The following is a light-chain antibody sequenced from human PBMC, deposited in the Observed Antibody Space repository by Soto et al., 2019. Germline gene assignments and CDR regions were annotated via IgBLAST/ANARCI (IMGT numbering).Light chain of an antibody. CDR3: QQYYSYPWE. J-gene: IGKJ1*01. Sequence: AIRMTQSPSSLSASTGGRVTITCRASQGISSYLAWYQQKPGKAPKLLIYAASTLQSGVPSRFSGSGSGTDFTLTISCLQSEDFATYYCQQYYSYPWEFGQGTQVDIK. CDR1: QGISSY. V-gene: IGKV1-8*01. CDR2: AAS.